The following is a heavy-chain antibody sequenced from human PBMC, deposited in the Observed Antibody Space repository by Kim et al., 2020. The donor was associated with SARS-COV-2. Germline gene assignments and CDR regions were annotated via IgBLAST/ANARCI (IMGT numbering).Heavy chain of an antibody. J-gene: IGHJ4*02. CDR3: AKDRLYYDSSGYYGY. D-gene: IGHD3-22*01. V-gene: IGHV3-30*02. Sequence: DSVEGRFTISRDNPKNTLYLQMNSLRAEDTAVYYCAKDRLYYDSSGYYGYWGQGTLVTVSS.